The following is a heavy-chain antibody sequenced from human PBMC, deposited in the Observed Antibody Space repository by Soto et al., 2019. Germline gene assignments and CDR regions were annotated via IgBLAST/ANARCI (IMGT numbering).Heavy chain of an antibody. CDR2: ISDDGSSK. Sequence: QVQLVESGGGVVQPGRSLRLSCAASGFIFSSNAMHWVRQAPGKGLEWVALISDDGSSKYYADSVKGRFTISRDNSKNTLYLQMNSLSAEDTAVYYCTRADLTVTLSVFDPWGQGTLVTVSS. V-gene: IGHV3-30-3*01. J-gene: IGHJ5*02. CDR3: TRADLTVTLSVFDP. CDR1: GFIFSSNA. D-gene: IGHD4-17*01.